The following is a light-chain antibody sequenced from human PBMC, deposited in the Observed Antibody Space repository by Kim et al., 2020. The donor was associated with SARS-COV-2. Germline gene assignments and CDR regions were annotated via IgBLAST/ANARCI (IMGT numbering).Light chain of an antibody. CDR1: SNNVGNQG. CDR3: SAWDSSLSAYL. J-gene: IGLJ1*01. V-gene: IGLV10-54*01. CDR2: RND. Sequence: QAGLTQPPSVSKGLRQTATLTCTGNSNNVGNQGAAWLQQHQGHPPKLLSYRNDNRPSGISERFSASRSGNTASLTITGLQPEDEADYYCSAWDSSLSAYLLGTGTKVTVL.